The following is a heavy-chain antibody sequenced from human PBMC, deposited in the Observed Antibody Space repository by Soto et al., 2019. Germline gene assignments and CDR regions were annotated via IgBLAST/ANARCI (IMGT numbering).Heavy chain of an antibody. Sequence: SGPTLVNPTQTLTLTCTFSGFSLSISGVGVGWIRQPPGKALEWLAHIFSNDEKSYSTSLKSRLTISRDTSKSQVVLTMTNMDPVDTATYYCARIITASNYVDYGMDVWGQGTTVTVSS. CDR3: ARIITASNYVDYGMDV. CDR2: IFSNDEK. CDR1: GFSLSISGVG. V-gene: IGHV2-26*01. J-gene: IGHJ6*02. D-gene: IGHD4-4*01.